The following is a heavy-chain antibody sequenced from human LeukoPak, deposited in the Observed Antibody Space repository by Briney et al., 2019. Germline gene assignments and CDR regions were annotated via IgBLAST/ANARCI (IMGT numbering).Heavy chain of an antibody. Sequence: GALVKVSCKASGYTFTGYYMHWVRQAPGQGLEWMGWINPNSGGTNYAQKFQGWVTMTRDTSISTAYMELSRLRSDDTAVYYCARSGTAPYYYYGMDVWGKGTTVTVSS. CDR2: INPNSGGT. D-gene: IGHD3-3*01. J-gene: IGHJ6*04. CDR1: GYTFTGYY. V-gene: IGHV1-2*04. CDR3: ARSGTAPYYYYGMDV.